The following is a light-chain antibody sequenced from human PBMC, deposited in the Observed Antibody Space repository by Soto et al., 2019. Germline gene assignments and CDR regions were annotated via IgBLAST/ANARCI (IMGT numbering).Light chain of an antibody. V-gene: IGLV2-11*01. Sequence: QSALTQPRSVSXXPGQSVTISCTGTSSDIGAYNYVSWYQQHPDKAPKLVIYDVNKRPSGVPARFSASKSGDTASLTISGLQAEDEADYYCCSYAGIYTWVFGGGTKLTVL. J-gene: IGLJ2*01. CDR2: DVN. CDR3: CSYAGIYTWV. CDR1: SSDIGAYNY.